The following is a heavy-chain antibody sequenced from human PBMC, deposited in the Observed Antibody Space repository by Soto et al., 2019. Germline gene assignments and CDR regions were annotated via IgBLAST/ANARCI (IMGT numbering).Heavy chain of an antibody. CDR1: GGSISSGGYS. CDR2: IYHSGST. D-gene: IGHD4-17*01. Sequence: SETLSLTCAVSGGSISSGGYSWSWIRQPPGKGLEWIGYIYHSGSTYYNPSLKSRVTISVDRSKNQFSLRLSSVTAADTAVYYCARLRVTTVDYWGQGTLVTVSS. V-gene: IGHV4-30-2*01. J-gene: IGHJ4*02. CDR3: ARLRVTTVDY.